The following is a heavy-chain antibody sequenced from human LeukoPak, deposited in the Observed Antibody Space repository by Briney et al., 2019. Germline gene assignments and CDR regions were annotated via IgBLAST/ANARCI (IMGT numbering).Heavy chain of an antibody. CDR3: ARGYGSGSN. J-gene: IGHJ4*02. D-gene: IGHD3-10*01. CDR1: GGSISSSSYY. CDR2: IYYSGST. Sequence: SETLSLACTVSGGSISSSSYYWGWIRQPPGKGLEWIGSIYYSGSTYYNPSLKSRVTISVDTSKNQFSLKLSSVTAADTAVYYCARGYGSGSNWGQGTLVTVSS. V-gene: IGHV4-39*07.